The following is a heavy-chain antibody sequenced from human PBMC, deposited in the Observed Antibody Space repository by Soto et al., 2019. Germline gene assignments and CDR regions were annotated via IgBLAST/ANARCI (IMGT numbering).Heavy chain of an antibody. J-gene: IGHJ3*02. Sequence: QVQLVQSGPEVKKPGASVTLSCKASGYNFNNYGISWVRQAPGQGLEWMGWISGNNGNTKYGQKFQGRVSLTTDSSTGTAYMEMRSLRSDDTADYYYVRSVVTTLDDAFDIWGPGTRVTVSS. CDR2: ISGNNGNT. CDR3: VRSVVTTLDDAFDI. V-gene: IGHV1-18*01. CDR1: GYNFNNYG. D-gene: IGHD2-21*02.